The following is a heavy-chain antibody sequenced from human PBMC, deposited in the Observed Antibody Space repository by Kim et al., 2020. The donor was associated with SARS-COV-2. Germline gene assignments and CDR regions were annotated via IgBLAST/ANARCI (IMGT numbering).Heavy chain of an antibody. CDR3: VRDHDWAFDY. D-gene: IGHD3-9*01. Sequence: GGSLRLSCAASGFSFSSFNMNWVRQAPGKGLEWISYISITNAIYYADSVKGRFTISSDIAKNSLSLQMNSLRDEDTAVYYCVRDHDWAFDYWGRGTLVTV. CDR1: GFSFSSFN. J-gene: IGHJ4*02. V-gene: IGHV3-48*02. CDR2: ISITNAI.